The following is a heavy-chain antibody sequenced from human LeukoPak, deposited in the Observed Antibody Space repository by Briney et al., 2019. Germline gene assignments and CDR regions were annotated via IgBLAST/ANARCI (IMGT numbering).Heavy chain of an antibody. CDR1: GGSISNSNW. V-gene: IGHV4-4*02. CDR2: IHHSGST. CDR3: ASRYYYDSSGRMAFDI. J-gene: IGHJ3*02. D-gene: IGHD3-22*01. Sequence: SETLSLTCAVSGGSISNSNWWSWVRQSPGRGLEWIGEIHHSGSTNYNPSLKSRVTISVDTSKNQFSLKLSSVTAADTAVYYCASRYYYDSSGRMAFDIWGQGTMVTVSS.